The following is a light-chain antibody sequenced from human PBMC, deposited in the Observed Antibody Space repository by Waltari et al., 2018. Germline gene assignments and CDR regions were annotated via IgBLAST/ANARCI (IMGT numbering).Light chain of an antibody. J-gene: IGLJ2*01. Sequence: SALTQPASVSGSPGQSITIPCTGTSSDVGAYNYVSWYQHHPGKAPKIMIYQVSNRPSGVSKRLSGSKAGNTASLTISGLQAEDEGDYYCSSYTTSGTFVFGGGTKLTVL. V-gene: IGLV2-14*01. CDR3: SSYTTSGTFV. CDR2: QVS. CDR1: SSDVGAYNY.